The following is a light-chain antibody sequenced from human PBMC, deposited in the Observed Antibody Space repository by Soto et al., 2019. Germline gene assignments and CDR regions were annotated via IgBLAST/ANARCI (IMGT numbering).Light chain of an antibody. CDR3: QKYNSAPLT. CDR1: QSISNS. V-gene: IGKV1-27*01. J-gene: IGKJ4*01. Sequence: DIQMTQSPSSLSASVGDRATITCRASQSISNSLAWYQQKPGKAPKLLIYTASTLQSGVPSRFSGRGFGTDFTLTITSLQPEDVAIYYCQKYNSAPLTFGGGTKVEIK. CDR2: TAS.